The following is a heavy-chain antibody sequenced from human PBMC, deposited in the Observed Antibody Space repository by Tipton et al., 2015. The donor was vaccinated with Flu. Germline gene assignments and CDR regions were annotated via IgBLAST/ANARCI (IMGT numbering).Heavy chain of an antibody. CDR3: AKDQIRLGVTTPGDY. D-gene: IGHD4-17*01. V-gene: IGHV3-64*04. Sequence: SLRLSCSASGFTFSSYAMHWVRQAPGKGLEYVSAISSNGGSTYYADSVKGRFTISRDNSKNTLYLQMNSLRAEDTAVYYCAKDQIRLGVTTPGDYWGQGTLVTVSS. J-gene: IGHJ4*02. CDR2: ISSNGGST. CDR1: GFTFSSYA.